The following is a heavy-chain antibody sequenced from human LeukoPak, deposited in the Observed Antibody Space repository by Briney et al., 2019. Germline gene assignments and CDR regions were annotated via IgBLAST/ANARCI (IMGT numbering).Heavy chain of an antibody. CDR1: GYTFTSYG. CDR2: ISAYNGNT. Sequence: GASVKVSCKASGYTFTSYGISWVRQAPGQGLEWMGWISAYNGNTNYAQKLQGRVTMTTDTSTSTAYMELRSLRSDDTAVYYCATPSQEGPGYYYYGMDVWGQGTSVTVSS. V-gene: IGHV1-18*01. D-gene: IGHD1-14*01. CDR3: ATPSQEGPGYYYYGMDV. J-gene: IGHJ6*02.